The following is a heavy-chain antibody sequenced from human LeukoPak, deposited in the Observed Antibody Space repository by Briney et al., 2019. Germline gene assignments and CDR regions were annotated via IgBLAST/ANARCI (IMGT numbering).Heavy chain of an antibody. CDR3: ARDILTGYSNWFDP. CDR2: IYYSGST. CDR1: GGSISSYY. V-gene: IGHV4-59*01. Sequence: SETLSLTCTVSGGSISSYYWSWIRQPPGKGLEWIGYIYYSGSTNYNPSLKSRVTLSVDTSKNQFSLKLSSVTAADTAVYYCARDILTGYSNWFDPWGQGTLVTVSS. D-gene: IGHD3-9*01. J-gene: IGHJ5*02.